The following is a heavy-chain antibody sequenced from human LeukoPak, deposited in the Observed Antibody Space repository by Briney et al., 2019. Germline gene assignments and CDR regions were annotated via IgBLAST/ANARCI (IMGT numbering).Heavy chain of an antibody. CDR1: GFTISSYA. D-gene: IGHD2-2*01. CDR2: ISGSGGST. CDR3: AKGERGYCSSTSCMTIDY. Sequence: GSLTLSCAASGFTISSYAMSWLRPAPGKGLEWFSAISGSGGSTYYAHSVKGRFTISTDNSKNTLYLQMNSLRAEDTAVYYCAKGERGYCSSTSCMTIDYWGQGTLVTVSS. V-gene: IGHV3-23*01. J-gene: IGHJ4*02.